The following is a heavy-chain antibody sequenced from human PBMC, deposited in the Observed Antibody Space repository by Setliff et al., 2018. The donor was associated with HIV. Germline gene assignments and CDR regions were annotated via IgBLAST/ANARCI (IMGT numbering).Heavy chain of an antibody. D-gene: IGHD3-22*01. J-gene: IGHJ5*02. CDR2: IHYNDGKT. Sequence: NPGGSLRLSCAASGFTFSSYWMHWVRQAPGKGLEFIGSIHYNDGKTYYNAALRSRVTISADTSKNQFSLKLNSVTAADTAVYYCASRIYYYDSSRVLREEGFDPWGQGTLVTVSS. CDR3: ASRIYYYDSSRVLREEGFDP. V-gene: IGHV4-39*01. CDR1: GFTFSSYW.